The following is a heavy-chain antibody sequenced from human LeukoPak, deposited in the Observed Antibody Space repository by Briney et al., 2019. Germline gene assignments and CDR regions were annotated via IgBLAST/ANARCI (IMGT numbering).Heavy chain of an antibody. J-gene: IGHJ4*02. CDR1: GFTLSGYN. CDR3: ARDAEPYYFDSAGPLFDH. CDR2: ISSDGHHK. V-gene: IGHV3-30*04. Sequence: GGSLRLSCAASGFTLSGYNIHWVRQAPGQGLEWVAVISSDGHHKYYRDSVEGRFSISRDLSKNTLYLQMSGLRAEDTAVYYCARDAEPYYFDSAGPLFDHWGQGTLVTVSS. D-gene: IGHD3-22*01.